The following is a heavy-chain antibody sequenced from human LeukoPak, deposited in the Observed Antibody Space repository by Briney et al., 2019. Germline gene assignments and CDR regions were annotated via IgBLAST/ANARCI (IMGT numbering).Heavy chain of an antibody. J-gene: IGHJ4*02. CDR2: IGSDGYKK. CDR3: ARGRYSSSWKDY. CDR1: GFTFSSYA. D-gene: IGHD6-13*01. V-gene: IGHV3-33*08. Sequence: QAGGSLRLSCAASGFTFSSYAMSWVRQAPGKGLEWVALIGSDGYKKYYADSVKGRFSISRDNSNNTLYLQMNSLGVEDTAVYYCARGRYSSSWKDYWGQGTLVTVSS.